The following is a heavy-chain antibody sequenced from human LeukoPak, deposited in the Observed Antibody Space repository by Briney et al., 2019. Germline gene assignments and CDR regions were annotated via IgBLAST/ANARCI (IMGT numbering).Heavy chain of an antibody. D-gene: IGHD4-11*01. CDR2: IYYSGST. CDR1: GGSISSSSYY. J-gene: IGHJ6*03. CDR3: AISYSNYDYYYMDV. Sequence: SETLSLTCTVSGGSISSSSYYWGWIRQPPGKGLEWIGSIYYSGSTYYNPSLKSRVTISVDTSKNQFSLKLSSVTAADTAVYYCAISYSNYDYYYMDVRGKGTTVTVSS. V-gene: IGHV4-39*01.